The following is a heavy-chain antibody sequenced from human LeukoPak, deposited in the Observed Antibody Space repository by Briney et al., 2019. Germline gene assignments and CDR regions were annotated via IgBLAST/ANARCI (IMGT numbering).Heavy chain of an antibody. CDR1: GFSFSSHG. J-gene: IGHJ4*02. D-gene: IGHD2-2*01. CDR3: AHAAMYQLDY. CDR2: ISGGAGST. V-gene: IGHV3-23*01. Sequence: GGTLRLSCAASGFSFSSHGMSWVRQAPGKGLEGVSGISGGAGSTYDAASVKGRFTISGDNSKNTLFLQMNRPRAEDTAVYYCAHAAMYQLDYWGQGTLVTVSS.